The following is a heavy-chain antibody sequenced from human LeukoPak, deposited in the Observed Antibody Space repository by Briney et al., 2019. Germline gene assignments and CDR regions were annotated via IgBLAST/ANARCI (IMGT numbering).Heavy chain of an antibody. J-gene: IGHJ3*02. Sequence: GGSLRLSCAASGFTFSSYSMNWVRQAPGKGLEWVSSITSSSRYIYYADSVKGRFTISRDNAKNSLYLQMNYLRAEDTAVYYCARDPSYRGFDAFDIWGQGTMVTVSS. CDR2: ITSSSRYI. CDR3: ARDPSYRGFDAFDI. D-gene: IGHD1-26*01. V-gene: IGHV3-21*01. CDR1: GFTFSSYS.